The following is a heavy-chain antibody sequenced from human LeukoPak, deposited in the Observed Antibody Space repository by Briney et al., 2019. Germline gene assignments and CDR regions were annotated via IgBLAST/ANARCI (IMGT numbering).Heavy chain of an antibody. CDR1: GFTFSRFW. J-gene: IGHJ4*02. Sequence: GGSLRLSCAASGFTFSRFWIYWVRHAPGKGLVWVSRINSDGSDTLYADSVKGRFTISRDNAKNTLYLQMNSLRAEDTAVYYCARVRMGDDFNPFDYWGQGTLVTVSS. V-gene: IGHV3-74*01. CDR2: INSDGSDT. D-gene: IGHD3-16*01. CDR3: ARVRMGDDFNPFDY.